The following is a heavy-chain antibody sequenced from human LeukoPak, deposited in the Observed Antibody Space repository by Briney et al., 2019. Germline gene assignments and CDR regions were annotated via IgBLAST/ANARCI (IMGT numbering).Heavy chain of an antibody. CDR3: ARPPPYSGSSSDFDY. J-gene: IGHJ4*02. Sequence: GWSLRLSCAASGFTFSSYWMSWVRQAPGKGLEWVANIKQDGSEKYYVDSVKVRFTISRDNAKNSLYLQMNSLRAEDTAVYHCARPPPYSGSSSDFDYWGQGTLVTVSS. V-gene: IGHV3-7*01. CDR1: GFTFSSYW. CDR2: IKQDGSEK. D-gene: IGHD1-26*01.